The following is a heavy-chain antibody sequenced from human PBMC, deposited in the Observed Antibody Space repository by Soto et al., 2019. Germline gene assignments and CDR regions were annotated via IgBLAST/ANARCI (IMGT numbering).Heavy chain of an antibody. V-gene: IGHV3-21*01. D-gene: IGHD1-7*01. CDR2: ISSSSSYT. CDR1: GFTFSSYS. CDR3: AGSFVISRIRGTTLGA. J-gene: IGHJ4*03. Sequence: PGGSLRLSCAASGFTFSSYSMNWVRQAPGKGLEWVSRISSSSSYTYYADSVKGRFTISRDNAKNMLYLQVNSLRAEDTDVYYCAGSFVISRIRGTTLGAWCQAILVTVS.